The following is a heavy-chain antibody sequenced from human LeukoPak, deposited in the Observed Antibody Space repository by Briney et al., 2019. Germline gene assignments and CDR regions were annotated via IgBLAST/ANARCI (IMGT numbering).Heavy chain of an antibody. J-gene: IGHJ4*02. Sequence: SETLSLTCTLSGRSLSDSDNYWAWARQPPGKALEWIGSIYYSGTTIYNSSLKSRVTVSIDTSKNQLFLTLTSVTAADTAVYFCARSPFNLYFDFWGQGTLVPVSS. D-gene: IGHD2/OR15-2a*01. CDR3: ARSPFNLYFDF. V-gene: IGHV4-39*07. CDR2: IYYSGTT. CDR1: GRSLSDSDNY.